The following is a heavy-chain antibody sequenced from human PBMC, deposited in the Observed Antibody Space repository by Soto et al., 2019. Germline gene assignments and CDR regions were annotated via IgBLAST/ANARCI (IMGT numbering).Heavy chain of an antibody. Sequence: PSETLSLTCAVSGGSISSSNWWSWVRQPPGKGLESIGEIYHSGSTNYNPSLKSRVTISVDKSKNQFSLKLSSVTAANTAVYYCARGISGFLEWYLLHVWGQGTTVTV. CDR2: IYHSGST. CDR3: ARGISGFLEWYLLHV. D-gene: IGHD3-3*01. V-gene: IGHV4-4*02. CDR1: GGSISSSNW. J-gene: IGHJ6*02.